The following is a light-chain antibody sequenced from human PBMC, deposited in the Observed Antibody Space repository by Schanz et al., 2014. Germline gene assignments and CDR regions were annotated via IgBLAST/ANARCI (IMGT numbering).Light chain of an antibody. J-gene: IGKJ1*01. V-gene: IGKV3-15*01. CDR3: QQYGSSPWT. CDR1: QSVSSN. Sequence: EIVMTQSPATLSVSPGERATLSCRASQSVSSNLAWYQHKPGQAPRLLIYGASTRATGIPARFSGSGSGTEFTLTISRLEPEDFAVYYCQQYGSSPWTFGQGTKVEIK. CDR2: GAS.